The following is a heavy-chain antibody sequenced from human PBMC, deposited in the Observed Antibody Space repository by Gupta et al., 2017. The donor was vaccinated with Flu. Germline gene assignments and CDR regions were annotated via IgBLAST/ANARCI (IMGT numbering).Heavy chain of an antibody. D-gene: IGHD2-8*01. CDR1: GFTFSSYG. Sequence: QVQLVESGGGVVQPGRSLRLSCAASGFTFSSYGMHWVRQAPGKGLEWVAVISYDGSNKYYADSVKGRFTISRDNSKNTLYLQMNSLRAEDTAVYYCAKDGPREVYATHFDYWGQGTLVTVSS. J-gene: IGHJ4*02. V-gene: IGHV3-30*18. CDR3: AKDGPREVYATHFDY. CDR2: ISYDGSNK.